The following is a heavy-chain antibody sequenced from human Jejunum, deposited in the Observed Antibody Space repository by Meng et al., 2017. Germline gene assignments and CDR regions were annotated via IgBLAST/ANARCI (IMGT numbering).Heavy chain of an antibody. CDR3: TRRGYTEAEDF. CDR2: ISDSGTSR. CDR1: GFTFSSFP. Sequence: GGPLRLSCAASGFTFSSFPMNWVRQAPGKGLEWVSYISDSGTSRYYGESVRGRFTISRDNAKNSLSLQMNSLRAEDTAVYYCTRRGYTEAEDFWGQGILVTVSS. D-gene: IGHD5-12*01. J-gene: IGHJ4*02. V-gene: IGHV3-48*03.